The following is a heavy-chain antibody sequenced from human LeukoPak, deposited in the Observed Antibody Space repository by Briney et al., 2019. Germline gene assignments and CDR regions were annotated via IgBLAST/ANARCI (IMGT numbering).Heavy chain of an antibody. CDR2: ISSNGGSS. J-gene: IGHJ4*02. V-gene: IGHV3-64*04. CDR1: GFTFSAYA. CDR3: ARIYDISYFDY. Sequence: GGSLRLSCAASGFTFSAYAMYWVRQAPGKGLEYVSGISSNGGSSFYADSVKGRFTISRDNSKSTLYLQMNSLRAEDTAVYYCARIYDISYFDYWGQGTLVTVSS. D-gene: IGHD3-9*01.